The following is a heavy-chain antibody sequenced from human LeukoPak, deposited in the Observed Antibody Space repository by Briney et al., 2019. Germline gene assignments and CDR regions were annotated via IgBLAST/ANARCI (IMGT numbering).Heavy chain of an antibody. J-gene: IGHJ4*02. D-gene: IGHD3-3*01. CDR1: GYTFTSYG. CDR2: ISAYNGNT. V-gene: IGHV1-18*01. CDR3: ARGPTYYDFRRPLDY. Sequence: ASVKVSCKASGYTFTSYGISWVRQAPGQGLEWMGWISAYNGNTNYAQKLQGRVTMTTDTSTSTAYMELRSLRSDDTAVYYCARGPTYYDFRRPLDYWGQGTLVTVSS.